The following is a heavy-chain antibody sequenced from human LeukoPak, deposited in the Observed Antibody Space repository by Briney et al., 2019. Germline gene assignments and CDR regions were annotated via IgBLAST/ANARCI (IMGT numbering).Heavy chain of an antibody. CDR1: GGTFSSYA. CDR2: IIPIFGAP. D-gene: IGHD2-15*01. V-gene: IGHV1-69*05. Sequence: SVKVSCRASGGTFSSYAISWVRQAPGQGLEWMGRIIPIFGAPNYAQKFQGRVTITTDESTRTAYMQLSSLRSEDTAVYYCAREGSFLGYCSGGRCSNWFDPWGQGTLVTVSS. CDR3: AREGSFLGYCSGGRCSNWFDP. J-gene: IGHJ5*02.